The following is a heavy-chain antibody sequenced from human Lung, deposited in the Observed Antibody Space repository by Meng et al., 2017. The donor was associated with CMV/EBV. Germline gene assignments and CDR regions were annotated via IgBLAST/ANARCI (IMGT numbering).Heavy chain of an antibody. CDR1: GYSFTNCW. V-gene: IGHV5-51*01. CDR2: INPGDSDT. Sequence: GESLKISCKYSGYSFTNCWIGWVRQMPGKGLEWMGIINPGDSDTQYRASFQGQVTISADKSINTAYLQWGSLKASDTAMYYCAIRGRYGNGPFFDYWGQGXLVTVSS. D-gene: IGHD2-8*01. CDR3: AIRGRYGNGPFFDY. J-gene: IGHJ4*02.